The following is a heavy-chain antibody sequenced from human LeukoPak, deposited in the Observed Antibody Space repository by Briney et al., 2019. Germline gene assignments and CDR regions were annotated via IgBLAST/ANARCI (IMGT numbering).Heavy chain of an antibody. CDR3: ARDLHV. J-gene: IGHJ6*04. V-gene: IGHV3-74*01. CDR1: GFTFRSYW. Sequence: GGSLRHACAASGFTFRSYWMHWVRHAPGKGLVWVSRINRDGSSTNYADSEKGRFTISRDNAKHTLYLQMNSLRVEDTAVYYCARDLHVWGKGTTLTISS. D-gene: IGHD5/OR15-5a*01. CDR2: INRDGSST.